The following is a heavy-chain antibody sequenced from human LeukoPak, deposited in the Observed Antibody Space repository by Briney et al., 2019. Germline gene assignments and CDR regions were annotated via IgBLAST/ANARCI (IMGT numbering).Heavy chain of an antibody. CDR2: AFVGGDT. CDR1: GLDVSSTY. Sequence: GGSLRLSCASSGLDVSSTYMSWIRQAPGKGLEWVSTAFVGGDTYYAASVKGRFTLSKDSSRNTMFLQMHGLRPEDTAVYYCARDQLDHWGQGTLVAVSP. D-gene: IGHD5-24*01. J-gene: IGHJ4*02. CDR3: ARDQLDH. V-gene: IGHV3-53*01.